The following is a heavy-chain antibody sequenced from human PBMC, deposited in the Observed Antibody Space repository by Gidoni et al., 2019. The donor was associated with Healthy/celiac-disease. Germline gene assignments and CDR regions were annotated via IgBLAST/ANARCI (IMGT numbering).Heavy chain of an antibody. V-gene: IGHV3-66*01. CDR2: IYSGGST. CDR3: ARVEGCDWYFDL. Sequence: EVSLVESGGGLVQLGGSLRLSCAASGFTVSSNYMSWVRQAPGKGLEWVSVIYSGGSTYNADSVKGRLTISRDNSKNTLYLQMNSLRAEDTAVYYCARVEGCDWYFDLWGRGTLVTVSS. CDR1: GFTVSSNY. D-gene: IGHD2-8*01. J-gene: IGHJ2*01.